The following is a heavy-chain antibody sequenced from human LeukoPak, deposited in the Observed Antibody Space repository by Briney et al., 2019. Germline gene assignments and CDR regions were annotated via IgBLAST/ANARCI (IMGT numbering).Heavy chain of an antibody. Sequence: GGSLRLSCAASGFMFSSHAMSWVRQAPGKGLEWVSGISGSGGTTNYADSVKGRFTISRDNFKNTLSLQMNSLRAEDTALYYCAKHDSGSYYRSFDYWGQGTLVTVSS. V-gene: IGHV3-23*01. CDR2: ISGSGGTT. CDR1: GFMFSSHA. J-gene: IGHJ4*02. D-gene: IGHD3-10*01. CDR3: AKHDSGSYYRSFDY.